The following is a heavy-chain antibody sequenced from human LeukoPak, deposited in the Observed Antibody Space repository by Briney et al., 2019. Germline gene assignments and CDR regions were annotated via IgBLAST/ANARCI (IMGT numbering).Heavy chain of an antibody. D-gene: IGHD3-22*01. CDR1: GGSISSYY. CDR2: IYYSGST. J-gene: IGHJ4*02. Sequence: RPSETLSLTCTVSGGSISSYYWSWIRQPPGKGLEWIGYIYYSGSTNYNPSLKSRVTISVDTSKNQFSLKLSSVTAADTAVYYCARDRGDDSSGNIDYWGQGTLVTVSS. CDR3: ARDRGDDSSGNIDY. V-gene: IGHV4-59*01.